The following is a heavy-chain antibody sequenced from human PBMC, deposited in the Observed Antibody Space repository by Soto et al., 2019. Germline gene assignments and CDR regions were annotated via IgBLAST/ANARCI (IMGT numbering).Heavy chain of an antibody. CDR2: IIPIFGTA. D-gene: IGHD5-12*01. J-gene: IGHJ6*02. CDR1: GGTFSSYA. Sequence: QVQLVQSGAEVKKPGSSVKVSCKASGGTFSSYAISWVRQAPGPGLEWMGGIIPIFGTANYAQKFQGRVTITADESTSTAYMELSSLRSEDTAVYYCAAYSGYDSAPDYYYGMDVWGQGTTVTVSS. V-gene: IGHV1-69*01. CDR3: AAYSGYDSAPDYYYGMDV.